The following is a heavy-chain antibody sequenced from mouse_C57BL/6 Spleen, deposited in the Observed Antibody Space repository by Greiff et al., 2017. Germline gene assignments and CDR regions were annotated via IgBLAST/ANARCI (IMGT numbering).Heavy chain of an antibody. J-gene: IGHJ2*01. Sequence: QVQLQQSGAELMKPGASVKFSCTASGYTFTGYWIQCLKQRPGHGLEWIGEILPGSGSTNYNAKFTGKATFTADTSSNTAYMQLSSLTTEDSAIYYCARTGLGHFDDWGQGTTLTVSS. V-gene: IGHV1-9*01. CDR2: ILPGSGST. CDR1: GYTFTGYW. D-gene: IGHD4-1*01. CDR3: ARTGLGHFDD.